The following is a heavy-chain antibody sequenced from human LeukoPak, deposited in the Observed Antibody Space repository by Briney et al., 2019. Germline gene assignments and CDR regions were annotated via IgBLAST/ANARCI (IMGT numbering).Heavy chain of an antibody. D-gene: IGHD4-11*01. CDR2: ISYDGSNK. J-gene: IGHJ5*02. V-gene: IGHV3-30*18. CDR1: GSTFRTYG. CDR3: AKDWGEATVTNWFDP. Sequence: GGSLRLSCAASGSTFRTYGINGAGRAQARGWEWGAVISYDGSNKFYADSVKGRFTISRDNSKNTLFLQMNSLRPEDTAVYYCAKDWGEATVTNWFDPWGQGTLVTVSS.